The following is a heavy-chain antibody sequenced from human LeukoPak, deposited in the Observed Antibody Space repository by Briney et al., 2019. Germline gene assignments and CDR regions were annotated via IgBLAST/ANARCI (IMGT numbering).Heavy chain of an antibody. CDR2: IYYSGST. V-gene: IGHV4-39*01. CDR3: ATWGYYYDSSGYYFDY. CDR1: GGSISSSSYY. J-gene: IGHJ4*02. Sequence: SETLSLTCTVSGGSISSSSYYWGWIRQPPGKGLEWIGSIYYSGSTYYNPSLKSRVTISVDTSKNQFSLKLSSATAADTAVYYCATWGYYYDSSGYYFDYWGQGTLVTVSS. D-gene: IGHD3-22*01.